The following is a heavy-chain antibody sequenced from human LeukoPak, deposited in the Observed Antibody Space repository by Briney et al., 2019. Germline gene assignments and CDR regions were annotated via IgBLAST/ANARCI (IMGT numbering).Heavy chain of an antibody. D-gene: IGHD3-22*01. Sequence: SETLSLTCTVSGGSISSSSYYWGWIRQPPGKGLEWIGSIYYSGSTYYNPSLKSRVTISVDTSKNQFSLKLSSVTAADTAVYYCARLKSIRGIVVVIGFDYWGQGTLVTVSS. CDR2: IYYSGST. CDR1: GGSISSSSYY. CDR3: ARLKSIRGIVVVIGFDY. J-gene: IGHJ4*02. V-gene: IGHV4-39*01.